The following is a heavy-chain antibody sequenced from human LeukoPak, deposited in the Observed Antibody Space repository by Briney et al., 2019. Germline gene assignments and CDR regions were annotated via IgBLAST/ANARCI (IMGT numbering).Heavy chain of an antibody. D-gene: IGHD2-2*01. CDR1: GGSFSGYY. Sequence: SETLSLTCAVYGGSFSGYYWSWIRQPPGKGLEWIGEINHSGSTNYNPSLKSRVTISVGTSKNQFSLKLSSVTAADTAVYYCARARSYCSSTSCRLTYYYYYGMDVWGQGTTVTVSS. CDR3: ARARSYCSSTSCRLTYYYYYGMDV. V-gene: IGHV4-34*01. CDR2: INHSGST. J-gene: IGHJ6*02.